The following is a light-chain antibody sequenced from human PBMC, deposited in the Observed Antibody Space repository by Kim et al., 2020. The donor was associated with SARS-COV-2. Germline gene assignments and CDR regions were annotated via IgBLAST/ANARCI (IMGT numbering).Light chain of an antibody. CDR1: QASRND. CDR3: VQQSGHPRT. CDR2: GAS. J-gene: IGKJ1*01. V-gene: IGKV1-17*01. Sequence: AAVGDKVNSTCRASQASRNDLGWYQQKPGKAPKCLIYGASILQSGVPSRFSGSGSGTEFTLTISSLQPEDFATYFCVQQSGHPRTFGQGTKVDIK.